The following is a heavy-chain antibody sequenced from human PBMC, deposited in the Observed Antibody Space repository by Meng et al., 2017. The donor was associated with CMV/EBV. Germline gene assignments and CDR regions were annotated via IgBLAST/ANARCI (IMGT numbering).Heavy chain of an antibody. V-gene: IGHV6-1*01. Sequence: SQTHSLTRAISGDSVPSNSAAWNWIRQSPSRGLEWLGRTYYRSKWYNDYAVSVKSRITINPDTSKNQFSLQLNSVTPEDTAVYYCARGGGDTAMVDYWGQGTLVTVSS. J-gene: IGHJ4*02. D-gene: IGHD5-18*01. CDR2: TYYRSKWYN. CDR1: GDSVPSNSAA. CDR3: ARGGGDTAMVDY.